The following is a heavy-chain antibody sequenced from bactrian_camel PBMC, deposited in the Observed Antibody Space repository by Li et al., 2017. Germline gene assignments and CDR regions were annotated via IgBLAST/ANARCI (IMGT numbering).Heavy chain of an antibody. Sequence: LVESGGGSVQAGGPLRLSCALSGYYSGSYSLGWFRQGLGNEREWVASIDRDGTAYYTHSVKGRFTISLDNTKSTMYLQMNSLKPEDTAMYYCAAAGSPDFYRGGYLSVSEYRNWGQGTQVTVS. CDR2: IDRDGTA. J-gene: IGHJ4*01. CDR3: AAAGSPDFYRGGYLSVSEYRN. CDR1: GYYSGSYS. V-gene: IGHV3S55*01. D-gene: IGHD2*01.